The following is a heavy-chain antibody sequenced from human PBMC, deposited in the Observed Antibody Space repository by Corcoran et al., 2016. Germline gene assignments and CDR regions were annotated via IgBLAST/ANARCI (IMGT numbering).Heavy chain of an antibody. CDR3: AKIEQLVKLYYYGMDV. D-gene: IGHD6-6*01. CDR1: GFTFSSYG. CDR2: ISYDGSNK. J-gene: IGHJ6*02. V-gene: IGHV3-30*18. Sequence: QVQLVESGGGVVQPGRSLRLSCAASGFTFSSYGMHWVRQAPGKGLEWVAVISYDGSNKYYADSVKGRFTISRDNSKNTLYLQMNLLRAEDTAVYYCAKIEQLVKLYYYGMDVWGQGTTVTVSS.